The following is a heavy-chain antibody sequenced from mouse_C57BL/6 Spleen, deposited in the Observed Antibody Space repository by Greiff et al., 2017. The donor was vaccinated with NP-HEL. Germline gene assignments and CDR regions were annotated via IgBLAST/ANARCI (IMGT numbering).Heavy chain of an antibody. V-gene: IGHV1-52*01. CDR1: GYTFTSYW. CDR2: IDPSDSEP. CDR3: DLRDGSSYNFDY. J-gene: IGHJ2*01. D-gene: IGHD1-1*01. Sequence: VQLQQPGAELVRPGSSVKLSCKASGYTFTSYWMHWVKQRPIQGLEWIGNIDPSDSEPHYNQKFKDKATLTVDKSSSTAYMQLSSLTSEDSAVYYCDLRDGSSYNFDYWGQGTTLTVSS.